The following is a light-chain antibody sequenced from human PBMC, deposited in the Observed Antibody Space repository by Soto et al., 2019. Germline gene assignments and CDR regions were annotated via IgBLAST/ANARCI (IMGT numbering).Light chain of an antibody. J-gene: IGKJ3*01. V-gene: IGKV3-20*01. CDR1: QSVTNSY. CDR2: GAS. Sequence: EIVLTQSPGTLSLSPGERATLSCRASQSVTNSYLAWYQQKPGQAPRLLIFGASTRAAGIPARFSGSGSGTEFTLTISSLQPEDFATYYCQQSYSTPPSFGPGTKVDIK. CDR3: QQSYSTPPS.